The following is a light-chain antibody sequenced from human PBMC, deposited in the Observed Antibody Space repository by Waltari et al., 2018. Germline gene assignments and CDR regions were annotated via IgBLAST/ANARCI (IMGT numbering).Light chain of an antibody. Sequence: EIVLTQSPGTLSLSPGERATLSCRASQSISNSYLAWYQQKPGQAPRLRIYGVDRRATGITDRFSGSGSGTDFTLAISRLEPEDFAVYHCQQYESSPPVTFGGGTKVEIK. CDR2: GVD. V-gene: IGKV3-20*01. CDR1: QSISNSY. J-gene: IGKJ4*01. CDR3: QQYESSPPVT.